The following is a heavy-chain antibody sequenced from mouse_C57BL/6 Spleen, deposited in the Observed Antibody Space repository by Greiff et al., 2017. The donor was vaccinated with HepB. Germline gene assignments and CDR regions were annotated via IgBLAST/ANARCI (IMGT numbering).Heavy chain of an antibody. CDR2: ISDGGSYT. CDR1: GFTFSSYA. J-gene: IGHJ3*01. V-gene: IGHV5-4*01. Sequence: EVQWVESGGGLVKPGGSLKLSCAASGFTFSSYAMSWVRQTPEKRLEWVATISDGGSYTYYPDNVKGRFTISRDNAKNNLYLQMSHLKSEDTAMYYCAREDYYYGSSRFAYWGQGTLVTVSA. D-gene: IGHD1-1*01. CDR3: AREDYYYGSSRFAY.